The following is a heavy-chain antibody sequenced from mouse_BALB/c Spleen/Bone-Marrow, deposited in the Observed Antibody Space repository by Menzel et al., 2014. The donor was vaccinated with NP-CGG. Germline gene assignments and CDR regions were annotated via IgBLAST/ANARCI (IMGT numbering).Heavy chain of an antibody. CDR3: ARRVGRGGFAY. CDR1: GFAFXSYD. Sequence: EVKLMESGGGLVKPGGSLKLACAASGFAFXSYDMSWVRQTPEKRLEWVAYISSGVGSTYYPDTVKGRFTISRDNAKNTLYLQMSRLKAEDTAMFYCARRVGRGGFAYWGQGTLVTVSA. J-gene: IGHJ3*01. V-gene: IGHV5-12-1*01. CDR2: ISSGVGST.